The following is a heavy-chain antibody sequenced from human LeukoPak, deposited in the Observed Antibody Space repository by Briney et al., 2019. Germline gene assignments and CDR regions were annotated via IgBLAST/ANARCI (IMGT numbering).Heavy chain of an antibody. CDR3: ARGNYDFWSGYYNYYFDY. V-gene: IGHV3-74*01. J-gene: IGHJ4*02. CDR1: GFTFTRYW. Sequence: GGSLRLSCAASGFTFTRYWMHWVRQAPGKGLVWVSRINNDGSSAVYADSVKGRFTISRDNAKNTVYLQMNSLRAEDTAVYYCARGNYDFWSGYYNYYFDYWGQGTLVTVSS. CDR2: INNDGSSA. D-gene: IGHD3-3*01.